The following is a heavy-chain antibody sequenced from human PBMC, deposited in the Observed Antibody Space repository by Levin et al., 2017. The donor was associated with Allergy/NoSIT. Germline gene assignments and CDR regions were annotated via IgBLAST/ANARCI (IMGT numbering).Heavy chain of an antibody. CDR2: ISYDGSNK. D-gene: IGHD6-13*01. V-gene: IGHV3-30-3*01. Sequence: GGSLRLSCAASGFTFSSYAMHWVRQAPGKGLEWVAVISYDGSNKYYADSVKGRFTISRDNSKNTLYLQMNSLRAEDTAVYYCARDIVAYSSSSFGAFDIWGQGTMVTVSS. CDR1: GFTFSSYA. J-gene: IGHJ3*02. CDR3: ARDIVAYSSSSFGAFDI.